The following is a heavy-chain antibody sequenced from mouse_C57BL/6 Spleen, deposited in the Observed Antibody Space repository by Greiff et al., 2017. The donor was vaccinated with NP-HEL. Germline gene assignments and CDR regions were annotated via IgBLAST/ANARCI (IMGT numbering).Heavy chain of an antibody. CDR1: GFTFSNYW. V-gene: IGHV6-3*01. D-gene: IGHD1-1*01. Sequence: DVMLVESGGGLVQPGGSMKLSCVASGFTFSNYWMNWVRQSPEKGLEWVAQIRLKSDNYATHYAESVKGRFTISRDDSKSSVYLQMNNLRAEDTGIYYCTAFYYYGSSLDYWGQGTTLTVSS. J-gene: IGHJ2*01. CDR2: IRLKSDNYAT. CDR3: TAFYYYGSSLDY.